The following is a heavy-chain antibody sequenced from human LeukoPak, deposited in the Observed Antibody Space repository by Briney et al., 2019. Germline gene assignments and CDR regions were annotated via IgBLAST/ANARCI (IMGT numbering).Heavy chain of an antibody. Sequence: ASVKVSCKASGYTFTGYYMHLVRQAPGQGLEWMGRINPNSGGTNYAQKFQGRVTMTRDTSISTAYMELSRLRSDDTAVYYCARDLITMVRGVNWCFDYWGQGTLVTVSS. CDR2: INPNSGGT. CDR3: ARDLITMVRGVNWCFDY. J-gene: IGHJ4*02. CDR1: GYTFTGYY. V-gene: IGHV1-2*06. D-gene: IGHD3-10*01.